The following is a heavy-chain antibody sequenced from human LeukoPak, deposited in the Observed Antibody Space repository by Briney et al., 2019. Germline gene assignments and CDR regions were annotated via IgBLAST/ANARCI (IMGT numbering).Heavy chain of an antibody. D-gene: IGHD3-10*01. CDR3: ASLYGSGSYSKLDY. J-gene: IGHJ4*02. CDR2: IYYSGST. V-gene: IGHV4-30-4*08. Sequence: PSQTLSLTCTVSGGSISSGDYYWSWIRQPPGKGLEWIGYIYYSGSTYHNPSLKSRVAISVDTSKNQFSLKLSSVTAADTAVYYCASLYGSGSYSKLDYWGQGTLVTVSS. CDR1: GGSISSGDYY.